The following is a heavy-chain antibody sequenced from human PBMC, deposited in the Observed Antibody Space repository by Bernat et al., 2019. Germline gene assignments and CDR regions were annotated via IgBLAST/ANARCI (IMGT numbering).Heavy chain of an antibody. D-gene: IGHD5-12*01. V-gene: IGHV1-69*17. J-gene: IGHJ6*02. CDR1: GGTFSSYA. CDR2: IIPIFGIA. CDR3: ARSVRGYSGYDPYYYYYYGMDV. Sequence: QVQLVQSGAEVKKPGSSVKVSCKASGGTFSSYAISWVRQAPGHGLEWMGGIIPIFGIANYAQKLQGRVRITADKSTSTAYMELSSLRSEDTAVYYCARSVRGYSGYDPYYYYYYGMDVWGQGTTVTVSS.